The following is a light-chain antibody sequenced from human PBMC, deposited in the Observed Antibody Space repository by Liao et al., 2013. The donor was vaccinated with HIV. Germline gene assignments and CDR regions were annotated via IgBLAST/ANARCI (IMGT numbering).Light chain of an antibody. CDR2: QNY. V-gene: IGLV3-1*01. Sequence: SYELTQPPSVSVSPGQTASIPCSGDKVGDRIVSWYQVKPGQSPEVIIYQNYQRPSGTPERFSGSKSGNTATLTIRGTQAMDEAEYYCQAWDRSTVIFGGGTKLTVL. J-gene: IGLJ2*01. CDR3: QAWDRSTVI. CDR1: KVGDRI.